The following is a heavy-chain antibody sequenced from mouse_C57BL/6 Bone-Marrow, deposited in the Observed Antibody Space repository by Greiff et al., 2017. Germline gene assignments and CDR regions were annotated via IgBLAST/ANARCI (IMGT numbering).Heavy chain of an antibody. J-gene: IGHJ2*01. CDR3: SRPFTTVPLDFDY. CDR2: INPSSGYT. CDR1: GYTFTSYT. D-gene: IGHD1-1*01. Sequence: VQLQESGAELARPGASVKMSCKASGYTFTSYTMHWVKQRPGQGLEWIGYINPSSGYTKYNQKFKDKATLTADKSSSTAYMQLSSLTSEDSAVYYCSRPFTTVPLDFDYWGQGTTLTVSS. V-gene: IGHV1-4*01.